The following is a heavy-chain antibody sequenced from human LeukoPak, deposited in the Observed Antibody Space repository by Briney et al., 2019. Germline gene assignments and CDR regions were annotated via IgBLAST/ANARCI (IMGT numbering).Heavy chain of an antibody. CDR2: MNPNSGNT. V-gene: IGHV1-8*01. J-gene: IGHJ4*02. CDR1: GYTFTSYD. D-gene: IGHD3-22*01. CDR3: ATSRDSSCHYGDY. Sequence: ASVKVSCKASGYTFTSYDINWVRQATGQGREWMGWMNPNSGNTGYAQKFQGRVTMTRNTSISTAYMELSSLRSEDTAVYYCATSRDSSCHYGDYWGQGTLVTVST.